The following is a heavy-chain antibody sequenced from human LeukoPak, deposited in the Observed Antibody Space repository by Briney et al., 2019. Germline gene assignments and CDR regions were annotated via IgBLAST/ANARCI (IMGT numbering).Heavy chain of an antibody. CDR2: ISSSGTT. CDR3: ARGVGDFGVVTDY. J-gene: IGHJ4*02. Sequence: SETLSLTCTVSGGSTSSHYCSWLWQPAGKGLEWIGRISSSGTTHYSPSLRSRVTMSVDTYKNEFSLKLNSVTAADTAVYYCARGVGDFGVVTDYWGQGTLVSVSS. CDR1: GGSTSSHY. V-gene: IGHV4-4*07. D-gene: IGHD3-3*01.